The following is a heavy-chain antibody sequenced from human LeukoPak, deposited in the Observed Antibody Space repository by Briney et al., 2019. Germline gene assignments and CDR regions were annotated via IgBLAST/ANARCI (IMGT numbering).Heavy chain of an antibody. J-gene: IGHJ4*02. V-gene: IGHV1-69*05. Sequence: SVKVTCKASGGTFSSYAISWVRQAPGQGLEWMGGIIPIFGTANYAQKFQGRVTITTDESTSTAYMELSSLRSEDTAVYYCASGHYDILTGYLDYWGQGTLVTVSS. CDR2: IIPIFGTA. CDR3: ASGHYDILTGYLDY. CDR1: GGTFSSYA. D-gene: IGHD3-9*01.